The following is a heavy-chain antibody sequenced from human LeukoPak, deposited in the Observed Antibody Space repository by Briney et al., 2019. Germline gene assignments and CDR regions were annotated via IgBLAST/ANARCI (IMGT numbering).Heavy chain of an antibody. Sequence: GRSLRLSCAASGFTFSSYAMHWVRQAPGKGLEWVAVISYDGSNKYYPDSVKGRFAISRDNSKNTVYLQLNSLRTEDTAVYYCARAPQRSTRQYYFDCWGQGTLVTVSS. J-gene: IGHJ4*02. CDR2: ISYDGSNK. CDR3: ARAPQRSTRQYYFDC. D-gene: IGHD2-2*01. V-gene: IGHV3-30*09. CDR1: GFTFSSYA.